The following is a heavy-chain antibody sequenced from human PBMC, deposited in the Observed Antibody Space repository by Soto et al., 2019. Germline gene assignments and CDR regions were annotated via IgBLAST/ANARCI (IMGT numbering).Heavy chain of an antibody. D-gene: IGHD3-3*01. CDR2: IYYSGST. V-gene: IGHV4-31*03. CDR3: ARDFAYFDS. CDR1: GGSISSGGYY. Sequence: PSETLSLTCTVSGGSISSGGYYWSWIRQHPGKGLEWIAYIYYSGSTYYNPSLKSRVTMSLDTSKNQFSLKLSSVTAADTAVYYCARDFAYFDSWGQGTLVTVSS. J-gene: IGHJ4*02.